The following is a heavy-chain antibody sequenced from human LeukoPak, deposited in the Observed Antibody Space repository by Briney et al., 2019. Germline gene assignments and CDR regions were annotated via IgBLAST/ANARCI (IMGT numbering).Heavy chain of an antibody. V-gene: IGHV3-23*01. J-gene: IGHJ6*03. CDR3: AKHDYGDYYYYYMDV. Sequence: PGGSLRLSCAASGLTFSTFAMIWVRQPPGKGLEGVPGIFPSGGEIHYADSVRGRFTISRDNSKNTLYLQMNSLRAEDTAVYYCAKHDYGDYYYYYMDVWGKGTTVTVSS. CDR2: IFPSGGEI. D-gene: IGHD4-17*01. CDR1: GLTFSTFA.